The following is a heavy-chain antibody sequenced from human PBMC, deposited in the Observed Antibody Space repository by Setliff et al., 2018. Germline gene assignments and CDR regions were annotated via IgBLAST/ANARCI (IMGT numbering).Heavy chain of an antibody. J-gene: IGHJ6*02. CDR3: AKEPAISLTEAIRRSYYDYALDV. CDR1: AYIFSSYG. Sequence: ASVKVSCKASAYIFSSYGLSWVRQAPGQGLEWMGWISTYNGITNYAQRFQDRVTMTTDTSSSAAYMELRSLRSDDAAIYYCAKEPAISLTEAIRRSYYDYALDVWGQGTTVTVSS. CDR2: ISTYNGIT. D-gene: IGHD3-9*01. V-gene: IGHV1-18*01.